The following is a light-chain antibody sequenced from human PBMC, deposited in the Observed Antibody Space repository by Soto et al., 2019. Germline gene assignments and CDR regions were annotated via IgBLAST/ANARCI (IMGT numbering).Light chain of an antibody. CDR2: EVN. Sequence: QSVLTEPGSVCGSPGQSIAVSGTGASRGVGSYTLVSWYQQHPGKAPKLVIYEVNKRPAGVSKRFSGSRSGDTASLTISGLQAEAEADYYCSSYAGPITFYVSGTGTKVTVL. CDR1: SRGVGSYTL. V-gene: IGLV2-23*02. CDR3: SSYAGPITFYV. J-gene: IGLJ1*01.